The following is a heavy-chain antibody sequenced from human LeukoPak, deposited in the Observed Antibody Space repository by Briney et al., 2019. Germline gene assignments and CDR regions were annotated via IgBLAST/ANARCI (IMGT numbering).Heavy chain of an antibody. CDR3: ARQFDGSHPNAFDI. CDR2: ISSSSSTI. Sequence: PGGSLRLSCTASGFTFRTYGLTWVRQAPGKGLEWVSFISSSSSTIYYADSVKGRFTISRDNSKNTLYLQMASLRVEDTAVYYCARQFDGSHPNAFDIWGQGTMVTVS. CDR1: GFTFRTYG. D-gene: IGHD1-26*01. V-gene: IGHV3-48*01. J-gene: IGHJ3*02.